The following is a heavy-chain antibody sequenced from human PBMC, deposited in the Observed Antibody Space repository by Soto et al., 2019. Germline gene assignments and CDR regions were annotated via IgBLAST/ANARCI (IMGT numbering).Heavy chain of an antibody. V-gene: IGHV1-3*01. CDR1: GYTFTSYA. D-gene: IGHD5-12*01. Sequence: QVQLVQSGAEVKKPGASVKVSCKASGYTFTSYAMHWVRQAPGQRLEWMGWINAGNGNTKYSQKFQGRVTITRDTSASTAYMELSSLRSEDTAVYYCARDKDGYKSGWFDHWGQGTLVTVSS. J-gene: IGHJ5*02. CDR2: INAGNGNT. CDR3: ARDKDGYKSGWFDH.